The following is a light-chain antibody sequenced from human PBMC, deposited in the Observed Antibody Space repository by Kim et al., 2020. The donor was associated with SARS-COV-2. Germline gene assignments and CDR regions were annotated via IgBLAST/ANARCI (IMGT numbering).Light chain of an antibody. CDR2: RNN. J-gene: IGLJ1*01. V-gene: IGLV1-47*01. Sequence: RVTISCSGSSANIGSNYVYWYQQLPGTAPKLLIYRNNQRPSGVPDRFSGPKSGTSASLAISGLRSEDEADYYCAAWDDSLSGSYVFGTGTKVTVL. CDR1: SANIGSNY. CDR3: AAWDDSLSGSYV.